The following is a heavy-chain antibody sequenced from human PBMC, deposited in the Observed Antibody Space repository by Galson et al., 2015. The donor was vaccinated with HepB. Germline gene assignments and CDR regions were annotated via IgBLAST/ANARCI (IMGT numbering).Heavy chain of an antibody. CDR2: IFPGDSDT. D-gene: IGHD3-22*01. CDR1: GFRFTAYW. CDR3: ARTIAASGSNGLDV. Sequence: QSGAEVKKPGESLRISCKASGFRFTAYWIAWVRQMPGKGLEWMGIIFPGDSDTTYSPSFQGQVTISADKSISTAYLQWSGLKASDTAMYYCARTIAASGSNGLDVWGHGTMVTVSS. V-gene: IGHV5-51*01. J-gene: IGHJ3*01.